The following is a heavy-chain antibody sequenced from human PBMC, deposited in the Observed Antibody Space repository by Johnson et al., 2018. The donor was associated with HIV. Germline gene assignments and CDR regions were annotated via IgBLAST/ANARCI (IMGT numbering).Heavy chain of an antibody. V-gene: IGHV3-30*03. J-gene: IGHJ3*02. CDR1: GFTFSSYD. CDR2: ISYDGSNK. Sequence: QVLLVESGGGVVQPGRSLRLSCAASGFTFSSYDMHWVRQAPGKGLEWVALISYDGSNKYHADSVKGRFTISRDNSKNTLYLQMNSLRPEDTAAYYCARDYSNPPHAFDIWGQGTMVTVSS. CDR3: ARDYSNPPHAFDI. D-gene: IGHD4-11*01.